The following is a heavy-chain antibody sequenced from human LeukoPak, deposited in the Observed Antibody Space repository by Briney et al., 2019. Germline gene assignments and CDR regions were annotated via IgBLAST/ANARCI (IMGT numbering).Heavy chain of an antibody. V-gene: IGHV3-11*04. D-gene: IGHD5-24*01. CDR1: GFTFSDYY. CDR2: ISSSGSTI. Sequence: GSLRLSCAASGFTFSDYYMSWIRQAPGKGLEWVSYISSSGSTIYYADSVKGRFTTSRDNAKNSLYLQMNSLRAEDTAVYCCARARDGYIYFDYWGQGTLVTVSS. J-gene: IGHJ4*02. CDR3: ARARDGYIYFDY.